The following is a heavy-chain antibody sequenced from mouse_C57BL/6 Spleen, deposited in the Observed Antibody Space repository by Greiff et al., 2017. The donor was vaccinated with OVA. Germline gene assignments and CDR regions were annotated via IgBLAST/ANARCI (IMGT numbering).Heavy chain of an antibody. CDR3: ARGLTGRWFAY. CDR1: GYTFTSYW. D-gene: IGHD4-1*01. V-gene: IGHV1-50*01. Sequence: VQLQQPGAELVKPGASVKLSCKASGYTFTSYWMQWVKQRPGQGLEWIGEIDPSDSYPNYNQKFKGKATLTVDTSSSTAYMQLSSLTSEDSAVYYCARGLTGRWFAYWGQGTLGTVSA. CDR2: IDPSDSYP. J-gene: IGHJ3*01.